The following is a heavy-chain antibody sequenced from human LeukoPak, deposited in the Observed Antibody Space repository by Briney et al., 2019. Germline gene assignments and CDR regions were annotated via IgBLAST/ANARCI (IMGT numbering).Heavy chain of an antibody. CDR2: MFHSGST. CDR3: ARQPGGYYYYYYMDV. CDR1: GDSISTYY. V-gene: IGHV4-59*08. Sequence: SETLSLTCTVSGDSISTYYWSWIRQPPGKGLEWIGYMFHSGSTNYNPSLKSRVTISIDMSKNQFSLKLSSVTAADTAVYYCARQPGGYYYYYYMDVWGKGTTVTVSS. D-gene: IGHD3-10*01. J-gene: IGHJ6*03.